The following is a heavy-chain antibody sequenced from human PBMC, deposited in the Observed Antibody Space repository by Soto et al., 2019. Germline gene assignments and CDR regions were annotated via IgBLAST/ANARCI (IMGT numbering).Heavy chain of an antibody. CDR3: ARRFSGYHQIFAH. Sequence: GGSLRLSCAASGFTFSSYAMSWVRQAPGKGLEWVSAISGSGGTTYYADSVKGRFTISRDNSKNTLYLQMNSLRAEDTAVYFCARRFSGYHQIFAHWGHGTLVTVS. J-gene: IGHJ4*01. D-gene: IGHD5-12*01. CDR1: GFTFSSYA. V-gene: IGHV3-23*01. CDR2: ISGSGGTT.